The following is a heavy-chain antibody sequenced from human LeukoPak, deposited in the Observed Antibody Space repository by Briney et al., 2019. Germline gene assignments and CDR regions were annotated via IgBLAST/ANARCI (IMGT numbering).Heavy chain of an antibody. CDR3: AKPPADTAMALNWFDP. CDR2: IRYDGSNK. J-gene: IGHJ5*02. V-gene: IGHV3-30*02. Sequence: GGSLRLSCAASGFTFSSYGMHWVRQAPGKGLEWVAFIRYDGSNKYYADSVKGRFTISRDNSKNTLYLQMNSLRAEDTAVYYCAKPPADTAMALNWFDPWGQGTLVTVSS. CDR1: GFTFSSYG. D-gene: IGHD5-18*01.